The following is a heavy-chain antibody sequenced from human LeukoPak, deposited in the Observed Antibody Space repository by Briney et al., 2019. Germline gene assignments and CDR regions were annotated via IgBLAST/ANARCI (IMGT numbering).Heavy chain of an antibody. J-gene: IGHJ4*02. D-gene: IGHD3-10*01. CDR1: RFTVSSNY. Sequence: PGGSLRLSCAGSRFTVSSNYMSWVRQAPGKGLEWVSGINWNGGSTGYADSVKGRFTISRDNAKNSLYLQMNSLRAEDTALYYCARVPSSGLLWFGENDYWGQGTLVTVSS. CDR3: ARVPSSGLLWFGENDY. CDR2: INWNGGST. V-gene: IGHV3-20*04.